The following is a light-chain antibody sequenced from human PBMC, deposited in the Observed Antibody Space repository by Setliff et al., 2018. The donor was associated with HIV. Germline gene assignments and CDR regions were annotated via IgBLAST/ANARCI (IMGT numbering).Light chain of an antibody. V-gene: IGLV1-44*01. CDR3: STWDDSLNAKG. J-gene: IGLJ1*01. Sequence: QSVLTQPPSASGTPGQRVTISCSGSNSNIGSNTVTWYQQLPGTAPQLLIYINDHRPSGVPHRFSASKSGTTASLAITGLQSEDEADYYCSTWDDSLNAKGFGTGTKGTVL. CDR2: IND. CDR1: NSNIGSNT.